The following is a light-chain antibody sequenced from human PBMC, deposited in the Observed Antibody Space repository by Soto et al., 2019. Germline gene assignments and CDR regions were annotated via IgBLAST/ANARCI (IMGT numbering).Light chain of an antibody. Sequence: QSALTQPPSASGSPGQSVTISCTGTSSDVGAYNYVSWYQQHPGKAPKVMIYEVNKRPSGVPDRFSGSKSGNTASLTVSGLQAEDEADYYCSSYAGSNNFVFGIGTKLPS. CDR2: EVN. J-gene: IGLJ1*01. V-gene: IGLV2-8*01. CDR1: SSDVGAYNY. CDR3: SSYAGSNNFV.